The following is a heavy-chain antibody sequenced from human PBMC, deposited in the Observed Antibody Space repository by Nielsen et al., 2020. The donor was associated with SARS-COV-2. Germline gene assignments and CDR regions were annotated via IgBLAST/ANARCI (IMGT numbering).Heavy chain of an antibody. CDR3: AKSSSDYQYYFEY. J-gene: IGHJ4*02. V-gene: IGHV3-23*03. D-gene: IGHD3-22*01. CDR2: IYSGDSRT. CDR1: GFTFNNYA. Sequence: GESLKISCAASGFTFNNYAMSWVRQAPGKGLEWVSVIYSGDSRTYYADSVKGRFSTSRDNSKNTLYLQMNSLRAEDTAVYYCAKSSSDYQYYFEYWGQGILVTVSS.